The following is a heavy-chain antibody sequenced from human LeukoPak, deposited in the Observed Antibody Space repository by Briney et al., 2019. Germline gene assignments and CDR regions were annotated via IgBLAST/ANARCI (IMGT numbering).Heavy chain of an antibody. CDR1: GFPLSSYS. CDR3: VRVKGSYFDY. CDR2: ISSSGSAI. J-gene: IGHJ4*02. D-gene: IGHD2-15*01. Sequence: GGSLRLSCAASGFPLSSYSINWVRQAPGKGLEWVSYISSSGSAIYYVDSVKGQFTVSRDNAKNSLFLQMNSPRAEDTAVYYCVRVKGSYFDYWGQGALVTVSS. V-gene: IGHV3-48*01.